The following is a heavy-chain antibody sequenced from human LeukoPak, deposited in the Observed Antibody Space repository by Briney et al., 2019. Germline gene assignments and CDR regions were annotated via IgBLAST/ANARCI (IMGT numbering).Heavy chain of an antibody. Sequence: GASVKVSCKASGYTFTNYYLHWVRQAPGQGLEWMGIITPSGGSTNCAQKFQGRVTMTRDTSTSTVYMELSSLRSEDTAVYYCARVTYSSGSNYFDYWGQGTLVTVSS. CDR3: ARVTYSSGSNYFDY. V-gene: IGHV1-46*01. CDR2: ITPSGGST. J-gene: IGHJ4*02. CDR1: GYTFTNYY. D-gene: IGHD6-19*01.